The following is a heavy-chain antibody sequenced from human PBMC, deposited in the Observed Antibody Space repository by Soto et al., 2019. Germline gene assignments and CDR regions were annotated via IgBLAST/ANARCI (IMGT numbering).Heavy chain of an antibody. CDR1: GYTFTSYD. V-gene: IGHV1-8*01. CDR2: MNPNSGNT. CDR3: ATSDLAVAGPFDY. Sequence: EASVKVSCKASGYTFTSYDINWVRQATGQGLEWMGWMNPNSGNTGYAQKFQGRVTMTRNTSISTAYMELSSLRSEDTAVYYCATSDLAVAGPFDYWGQGTLVTVSS. J-gene: IGHJ4*02. D-gene: IGHD6-19*01.